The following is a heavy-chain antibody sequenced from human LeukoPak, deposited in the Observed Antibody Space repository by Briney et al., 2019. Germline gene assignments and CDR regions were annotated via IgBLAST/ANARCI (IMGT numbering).Heavy chain of an antibody. Sequence: PGGSLRLSCAVSGFTFSSYAMNWVRQAPGKGLEWLSAISGSGSDTYYAGSVKGRFTISRDNSKNTLSLQMNSLRAEDTAVYYCANPGGPWGQGTLVTVSS. V-gene: IGHV3-23*01. CDR2: ISGSGSDT. CDR3: ANPGGP. D-gene: IGHD1-1*01. J-gene: IGHJ4*02. CDR1: GFTFSSYA.